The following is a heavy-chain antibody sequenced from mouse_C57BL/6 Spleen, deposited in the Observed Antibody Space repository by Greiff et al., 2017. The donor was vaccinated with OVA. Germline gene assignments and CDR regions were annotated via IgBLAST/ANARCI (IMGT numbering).Heavy chain of an antibody. CDR1: GYSITSGYY. V-gene: IGHV3-6*01. D-gene: IGHD4-1*01. CDR2: ISYDGSN. CDR3: ASTGSAMDY. Sequence: EVKLLESGPGLVKPSQSLSLTCSVTGYSITSGYYWNWIRQFPGNKLEWMGYISYDGSNNYNPSLKKRISITRDTSKNQFFLKLNSVTTEDTATYYCASTGSAMDYWGQGTSVTVSS. J-gene: IGHJ4*01.